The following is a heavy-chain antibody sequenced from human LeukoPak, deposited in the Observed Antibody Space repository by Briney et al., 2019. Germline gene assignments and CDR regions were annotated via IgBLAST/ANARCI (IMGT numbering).Heavy chain of an antibody. D-gene: IGHD3-22*01. CDR2: MIPILGIA. CDR3: AVYYYDSSG. V-gene: IGHV1-69*02. Sequence: ASEKVSCKASGGTFSSYTISWVRQAPGQGLEWMGRMIPILGIANYAQNFQGRVTIPADKSTTTAYMELSSLRSEDTAVYYWAVYYYDSSGWGQGTLVTVSS. CDR1: GGTFSSYT. J-gene: IGHJ4*02.